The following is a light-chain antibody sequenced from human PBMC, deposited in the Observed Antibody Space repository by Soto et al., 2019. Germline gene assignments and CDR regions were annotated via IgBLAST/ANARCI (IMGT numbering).Light chain of an antibody. CDR3: QQFNNYAVT. CDR1: QGISSY. Sequence: DIQLTQSPSFLSASVGDRVTITCRASQGISSYLAWYQQNPGKAPEPLIYAASTLQSGVPSRFSGSGSGTEFTLTITSLQPEDFATYYCQQFNNYAVTFGQGTRLEIK. J-gene: IGKJ5*01. CDR2: AAS. V-gene: IGKV1-9*01.